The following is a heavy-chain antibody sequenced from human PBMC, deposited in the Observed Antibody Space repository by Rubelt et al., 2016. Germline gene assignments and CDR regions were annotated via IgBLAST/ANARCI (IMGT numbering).Heavy chain of an antibody. D-gene: IGHD6-13*01. CDR1: GGSISSYD. CDR3: ARPSSGGSSWYFAFDV. V-gene: IGHV4-59*08. Sequence: QVQLQESGPGLVKPSETLSLTCTVSGGSISSYDWSWIRQPPGKGPEWIGYVYYTGSTHYNPSLKSRVTISVDTSKNQFSRKLSSVTAADTAVYYCARPSSGGSSWYFAFDVWGQGTMVTVSS. J-gene: IGHJ3*01. CDR2: VYYTGST.